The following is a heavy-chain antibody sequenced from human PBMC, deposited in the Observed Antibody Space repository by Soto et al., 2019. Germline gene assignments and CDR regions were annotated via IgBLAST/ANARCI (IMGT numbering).Heavy chain of an antibody. CDR2: IIPIFGTA. D-gene: IGHD6-13*01. Sequence: ASVKVSCKASGGTFSSYAISWVRQAPGQGLEWMGGIIPIFGTANYAQKFQGRVTITADESTSTAYMELSSLRSEDTAVYYCARGGVLETYYYYGMDVWGQGTTVTVSS. CDR1: GGTFSSYA. V-gene: IGHV1-69*13. CDR3: ARGGVLETYYYYGMDV. J-gene: IGHJ6*02.